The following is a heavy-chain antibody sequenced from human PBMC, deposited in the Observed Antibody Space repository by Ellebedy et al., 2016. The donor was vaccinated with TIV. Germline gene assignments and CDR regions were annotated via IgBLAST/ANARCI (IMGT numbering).Heavy chain of an antibody. CDR2: ISYDGSDK. Sequence: GESLKISCEASGFIFGSYAMHWVRQAPGKGLEWVSIISYDGSDKSYAHFVKGRFTISRDNAKKTLYLQMSSLSAEDTAVYYCARVYSSYSVDYWGPGTLVTVSS. D-gene: IGHD3-22*01. CDR3: ARVYSSYSVDY. CDR1: GFIFGSYA. J-gene: IGHJ4*02. V-gene: IGHV3-30*03.